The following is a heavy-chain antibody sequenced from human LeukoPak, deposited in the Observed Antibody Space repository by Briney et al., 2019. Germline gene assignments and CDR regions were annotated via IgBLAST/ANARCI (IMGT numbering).Heavy chain of an antibody. V-gene: IGHV3-7*01. Sequence: GGSLRLSCAASGFTFSSYWMSWVRQAPGKGLEWVANIKQDGSEKYYVDSVKGRSTISRDNAKNSLYLQMNSLRAEDTAVYYCARDLNDYVWGSYRPHYFDYWGQGTLVTVSS. CDR1: GFTFSSYW. CDR2: IKQDGSEK. D-gene: IGHD3-16*02. J-gene: IGHJ4*02. CDR3: ARDLNDYVWGSYRPHYFDY.